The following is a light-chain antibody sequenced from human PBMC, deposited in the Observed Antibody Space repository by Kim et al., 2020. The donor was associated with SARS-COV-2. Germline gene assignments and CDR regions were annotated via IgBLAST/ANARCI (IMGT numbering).Light chain of an antibody. CDR3: QQYYSTPWT. V-gene: IGKV4-1*01. Sequence: ATINCKSGQSVLYNSNNKNYLAWCQQKPGQSPKLLISWASTRESGVPDRFSGSGSGTDFTLTISSLQAADVAVYYCQQYYSTPWTFGQGTKVDIK. J-gene: IGKJ1*01. CDR2: WAS. CDR1: QSVLYNSNNKNY.